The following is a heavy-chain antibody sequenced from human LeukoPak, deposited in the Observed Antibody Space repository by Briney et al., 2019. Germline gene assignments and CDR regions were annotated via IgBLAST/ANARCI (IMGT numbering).Heavy chain of an antibody. CDR2: INTNTGNP. Sequence: GASVKVSCKASGYTFTSYAMNWVRQAPGQGLEWMGWINTNTGNPTYAQGFTGRFVFSLDTSVSRAYLQISSLKAEDTAVYYCARDPPEVRGVPYFDYWGQGTLVTVSS. CDR1: GYTFTSYA. V-gene: IGHV7-4-1*02. CDR3: ARDPPEVRGVPYFDY. D-gene: IGHD3-10*01. J-gene: IGHJ4*02.